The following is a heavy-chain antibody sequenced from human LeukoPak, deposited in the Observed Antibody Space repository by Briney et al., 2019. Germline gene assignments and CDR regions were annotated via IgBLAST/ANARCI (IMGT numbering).Heavy chain of an antibody. J-gene: IGHJ3*02. V-gene: IGHV1-69*13. CDR2: IIPIFGTA. Sequence: SVKVSCKASGGTFSSYAISWVRQAPGQGLEWMGGIIPIFGTANYAQKFQGRVTITADESTSTAYMELSSLRSEDTAVYYCARRGGGYCSSTSCGAFDIWGQGTMVTVSS. CDR3: ARRGGGYCSSTSCGAFDI. CDR1: GGTFSSYA. D-gene: IGHD2-2*01.